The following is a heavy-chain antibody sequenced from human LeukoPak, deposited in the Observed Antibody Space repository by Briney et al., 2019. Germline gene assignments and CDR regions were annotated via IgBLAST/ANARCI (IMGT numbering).Heavy chain of an antibody. CDR2: IYYSGTT. Sequence: PSETLSLTCTVSGGSISSYYWSWVRQPPGKGLEWIGYIYYSGTTNYNPSLKSRVTISVDTSKNQFSLKLSSVTAADTAVYYCARGGFSRSYWYFGLWGRGTLVTVSS. D-gene: IGHD3-3*02. CDR3: ARGGFSRSYWYFGL. V-gene: IGHV4-59*01. CDR1: GGSISSYY. J-gene: IGHJ2*01.